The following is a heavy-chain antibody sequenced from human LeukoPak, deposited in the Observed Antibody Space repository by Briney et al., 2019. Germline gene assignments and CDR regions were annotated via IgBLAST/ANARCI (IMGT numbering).Heavy chain of an antibody. Sequence: SETLSLTCAVYRGSFSGYYWSWIRQPPGKGLEWIGEINHRGSTNYNPSLKSRVTISVDTSKMQFSLKLRSVTAADTAVYYCGCDGGEAWLHFWGQGTLVTVSP. V-gene: IGHV4-34*01. CDR3: GCDGGEAWLHF. CDR2: INHRGST. J-gene: IGHJ4*02. CDR1: RGSFSGYY. D-gene: IGHD5-18*01.